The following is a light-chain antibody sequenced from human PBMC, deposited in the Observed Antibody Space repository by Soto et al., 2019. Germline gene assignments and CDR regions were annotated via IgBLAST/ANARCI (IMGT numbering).Light chain of an antibody. V-gene: IGLV2-14*03. CDR1: SSDVGGYNY. CDR3: SSYASSSTPYV. J-gene: IGLJ1*01. CDR2: DVS. Sequence: QSALTQPASVSGSPGQPITISCTGTSSDVGGYNYVSWYQQHPGKAPKLMIYDVSYRPSGVSNRFSGSKSGNTASLTVSGLQAENEADYYCSSYASSSTPYVFGTGTKVTVL.